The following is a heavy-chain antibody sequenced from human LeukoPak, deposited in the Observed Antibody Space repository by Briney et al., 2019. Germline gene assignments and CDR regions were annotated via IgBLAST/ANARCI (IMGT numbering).Heavy chain of an antibody. Sequence: ASVKVSCKASGYTFTTYNINWVRQASGQGLEWMGWLNPDSGKTGYAQKFQGRVTMTRNTSISTAYMELSSLRSEDTAVYFCARTLGPYYYGTSGYPWGQGTLVIVSS. V-gene: IGHV1-8*01. CDR1: GYTFTTYN. CDR2: LNPDSGKT. D-gene: IGHD3-22*01. CDR3: ARTLGPYYYGTSGYP. J-gene: IGHJ5*02.